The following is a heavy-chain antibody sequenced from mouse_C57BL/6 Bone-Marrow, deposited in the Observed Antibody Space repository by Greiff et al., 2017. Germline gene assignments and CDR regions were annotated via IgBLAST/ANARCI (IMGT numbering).Heavy chain of an antibody. V-gene: IGHV1-76*01. J-gene: IGHJ2*01. CDR3: ATIYYYGSHDY. Sequence: QVQLQQSGAELVRPGASVKLSCKASGYTFTDYYINWVKQRPGQGLEWIARIYPGSGNTYYNEKFKGKATLTAEKSSSTAYMQLSSLTSEDSAVYFCATIYYYGSHDYWGQGTTLTVSS. CDR1: GYTFTDYY. D-gene: IGHD1-1*01. CDR2: IYPGSGNT.